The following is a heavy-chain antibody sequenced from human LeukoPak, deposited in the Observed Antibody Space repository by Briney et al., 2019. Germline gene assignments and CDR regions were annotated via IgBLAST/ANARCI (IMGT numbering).Heavy chain of an antibody. CDR1: GGSISSYY. CDR2: IYHTGST. J-gene: IGHJ4*02. D-gene: IGHD6-25*01. V-gene: IGHV4-59*01. Sequence: SEPLSLTCTVSGGSISSYYWSWIRQPPGKGLEWIANIYHTGSTNYNPSLSSRVTISIDTAKNQFSLKLTSVTAADTAVYYCARRGRNSSGWQDYLWGQGTLVTVSS. CDR3: ARRGRNSSGWQDYL.